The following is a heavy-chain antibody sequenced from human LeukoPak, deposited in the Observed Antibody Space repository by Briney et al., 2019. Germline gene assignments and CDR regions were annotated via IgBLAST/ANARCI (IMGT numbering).Heavy chain of an antibody. D-gene: IGHD5-18*01. J-gene: IGHJ4*02. CDR2: ISSSGSTI. Sequence: GGSLRLSCAASGFTFSDYYMSWIRQAPGKGLEWVSYISSSGSTIYYADSVKGRFTISRDNAKTSLYLQMNSLRAEDTAVYYCARDKTAMVNFDYWGQGTLVTVSS. CDR3: ARDKTAMVNFDY. V-gene: IGHV3-11*01. CDR1: GFTFSDYY.